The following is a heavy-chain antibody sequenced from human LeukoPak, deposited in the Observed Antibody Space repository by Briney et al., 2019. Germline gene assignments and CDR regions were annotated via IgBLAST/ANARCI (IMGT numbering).Heavy chain of an antibody. J-gene: IGHJ3*02. Sequence: GGSLRLSCAASGFTFSSYWMHWVRQAPGKGLVWVSRINSDGSSTNYADSVKGRLTISRDNAKNTLYLQMNSLRAEDTAVYYCAKDTCSGGSCYSGRAFDIWGQGTMVTVSS. D-gene: IGHD2-15*01. V-gene: IGHV3-74*01. CDR1: GFTFSSYW. CDR3: AKDTCSGGSCYSGRAFDI. CDR2: INSDGSST.